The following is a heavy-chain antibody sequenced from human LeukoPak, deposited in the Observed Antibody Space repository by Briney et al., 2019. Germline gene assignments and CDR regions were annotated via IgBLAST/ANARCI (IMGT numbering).Heavy chain of an antibody. CDR1: GDSISSKSYY. CDR2: IYYSGST. J-gene: IGHJ4*02. D-gene: IGHD1-26*01. Sequence: SETLSLTCTVSGDSISSKSYYWGWIRQPPGKGLEWIGNIYYSGSTYYNPSLRSRITISVDTSKNQFSLKLTSVTAADTAIYYCARQDRSVGAATKDFWGQGILVTVSS. CDR3: ARQDRSVGAATKDF. V-gene: IGHV4-39*01.